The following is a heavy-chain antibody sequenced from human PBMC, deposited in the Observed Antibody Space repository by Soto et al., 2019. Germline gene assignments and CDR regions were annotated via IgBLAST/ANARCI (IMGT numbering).Heavy chain of an antibody. V-gene: IGHV3-23*01. J-gene: IGHJ4*02. CDR2: VTGSATNI. CDR3: AKGGATYALLTHDY. D-gene: IGHD3-9*01. CDR1: GFTFGDYA. Sequence: EVQLLESGGGLIQPGGSLRLSCAASGFTFGDYAMSWVRQAPGKGLEWVATVTGSATNIYYTDSVKGRFAVSRDNSRDTLYLQMNRLTAEDTAVYYCAKGGATYALLTHDYWGQGTLVTVSS.